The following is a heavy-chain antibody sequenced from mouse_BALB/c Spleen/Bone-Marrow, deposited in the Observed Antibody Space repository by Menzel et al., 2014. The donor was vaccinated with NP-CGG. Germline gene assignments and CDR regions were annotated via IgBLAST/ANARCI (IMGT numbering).Heavy chain of an antibody. D-gene: IGHD2-4*01. V-gene: IGHV2-6-7*01. CDR2: IWGDGST. CDR1: GFSLTGYG. CDR3: ARDSFLITRALDY. Sequence: VQLQQSGPGLVAPSQSLSITCTGSGFSLTGYGVNWVRQPPGKGLEWLGMIWGDGSTDYNSALKSRLSISKDNSKSQVFLKMNSLQTDDTARYYCARDSFLITRALDYWGQGTSVTVSS. J-gene: IGHJ4*01.